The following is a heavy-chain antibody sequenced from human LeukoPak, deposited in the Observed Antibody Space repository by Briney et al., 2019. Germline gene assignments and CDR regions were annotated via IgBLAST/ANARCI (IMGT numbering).Heavy chain of an antibody. CDR1: GDSVSSNSAA. CDR2: TYYRSKWYN. J-gene: IGHJ3*02. D-gene: IGHD1-26*01. Sequence: PSQTLSLACAISGDSVSSNSAAWNWIRQSPSRGLEWLGRTYYRSKWYNDYAVSVKSRITINLDTSKNQFSLQLNSVTPEDTAVYYCTRILLKWELPGSDAFDIWGEGTMVTVSS. CDR3: TRILLKWELPGSDAFDI. V-gene: IGHV6-1*01.